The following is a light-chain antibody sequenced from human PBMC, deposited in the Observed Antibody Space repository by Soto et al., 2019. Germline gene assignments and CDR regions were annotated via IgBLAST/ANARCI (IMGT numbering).Light chain of an antibody. CDR3: SSYAGSNNL. CDR1: SSDVGGYNY. V-gene: IGLV2-8*01. Sequence: QSALTQPPSASGSPGQSVTISCTGTSSDVGGYNYVSWYQQHPGNAPTLMIYEVTKRPSGVPDRFSVSKSRTTASLTVSGLQPVHAADYYYSSYAGSNNLFGGATNLTVL. CDR2: EVT. J-gene: IGLJ2*01.